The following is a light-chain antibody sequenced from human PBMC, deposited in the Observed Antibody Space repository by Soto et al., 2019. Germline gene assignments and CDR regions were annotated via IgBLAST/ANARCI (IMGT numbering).Light chain of an antibody. CDR2: DVS. J-gene: IGLJ1*01. CDR3: SSYTSSSTTPYV. Sequence: QSVLTQPASVSGSPGQSITISCTGTSSDVGGYNYVSWYQQHPGKAPKLMIYDVSNRPSGVCNRFSGSKSGNTASLTISGLQAEDEADYYCSSYTSSSTTPYVFGTGTKVTVL. V-gene: IGLV2-14*01. CDR1: SSDVGGYNY.